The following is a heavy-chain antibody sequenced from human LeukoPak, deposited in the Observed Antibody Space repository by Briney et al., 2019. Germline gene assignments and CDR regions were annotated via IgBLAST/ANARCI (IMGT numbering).Heavy chain of an antibody. V-gene: IGHV1-2*02. D-gene: IGHD6-19*01. CDR3: ARPCRSGWYWIEY. J-gene: IGHJ4*02. Sequence: ASVKVSCEASGYTFTSYYMRWVRQAPGQGLEWMGWINPNSGGTNYAQKLQGRVTITRDTSISTAYMELSRLRSDDTAVYYCARPCRSGWYWIEYWGQGTLVTVSS. CDR2: INPNSGGT. CDR1: GYTFTSYY.